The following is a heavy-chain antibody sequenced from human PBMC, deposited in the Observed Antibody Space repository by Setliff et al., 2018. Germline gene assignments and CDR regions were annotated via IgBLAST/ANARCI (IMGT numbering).Heavy chain of an antibody. CDR3: ARAASGNSKYYFDY. CDR2: MYQSGTT. V-gene: IGHV4-38-2*02. D-gene: IGHD3-3*01. CDR1: GYSISSGYY. J-gene: IGHJ4*02. Sequence: PSETLSLTCTVPGYSISSGYYWGWIRQPPGKGLEWIGNMYQSGTTCYNAALQSRVTLSIDTSKNHFSLKVSSVTATDTAVYYCARAASGNSKYYFDYWGQGTLVTVSS.